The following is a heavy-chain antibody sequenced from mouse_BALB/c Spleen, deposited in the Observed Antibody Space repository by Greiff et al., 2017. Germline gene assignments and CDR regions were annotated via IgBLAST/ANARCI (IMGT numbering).Heavy chain of an antibody. Sequence: EVHLVESGPSLVKPSQTLSLTCSVTGDSITSGYWNWIRKFPGNKLEYMGYISYSGSTYYNPSLKSRISITRDTSKNQYYLQLNSVTTEDTATYYCASPFYYGNYEVFAYWGQGTLVTVSA. CDR3: ASPFYYGNYEVFAY. CDR1: GDSITSGY. J-gene: IGHJ3*01. D-gene: IGHD2-1*01. CDR2: ISYSGST. V-gene: IGHV3-8*02.